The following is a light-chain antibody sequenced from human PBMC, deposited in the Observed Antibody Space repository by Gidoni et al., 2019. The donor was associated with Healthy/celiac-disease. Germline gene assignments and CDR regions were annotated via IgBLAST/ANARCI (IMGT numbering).Light chain of an antibody. J-gene: IGKJ4*01. CDR3: QQYGSSPRLT. CDR1: QSVSSSY. V-gene: IGKV3-20*01. Sequence: EIVLTQSPGTLSLSPGERATLSCRASQSVSSSYLAWYQQKPGQAPRLLIYGESSRATGIPDRFSGSGSGTDFTLTISRLEPEDFAVYYCQQYGSSPRLTFXGXTKVEIK. CDR2: GES.